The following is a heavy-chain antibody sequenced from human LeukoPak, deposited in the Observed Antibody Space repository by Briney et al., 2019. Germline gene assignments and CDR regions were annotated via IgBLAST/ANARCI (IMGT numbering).Heavy chain of an antibody. CDR3: ARHYDY. Sequence: PGGSLRLSCAASGFTFSNAWMNWVRQAPGKGLEWVANIKQDGSEKYYVDSVKGRFTISRDDAKNSLYLQMNSLRAEDTAIYYCARHYDYWGQGTLVTVSS. D-gene: IGHD3-10*01. CDR1: GFTFSNAW. J-gene: IGHJ4*02. V-gene: IGHV3-7*01. CDR2: IKQDGSEK.